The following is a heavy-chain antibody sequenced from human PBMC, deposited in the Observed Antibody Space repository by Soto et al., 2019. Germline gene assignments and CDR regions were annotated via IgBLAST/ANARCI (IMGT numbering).Heavy chain of an antibody. CDR3: ARNVPVTPLGY. J-gene: IGHJ4*02. V-gene: IGHV3-66*01. D-gene: IGHD4-17*01. Sequence: PGGSLRLSCAASGVTVSNNFMSWVRQAPGKGLEWVSIIYSGGGTRYADSVKGRFTISRDNYKNTVYLQMNSLRVEDTAVYYCARNVPVTPLGYWGQGTLVTVSS. CDR1: GVTVSNNF. CDR2: IYSGGGT.